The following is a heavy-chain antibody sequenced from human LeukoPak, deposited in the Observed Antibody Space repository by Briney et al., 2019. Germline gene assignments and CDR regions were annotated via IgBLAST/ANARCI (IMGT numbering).Heavy chain of an antibody. CDR3: ARVASPYYYGMDV. J-gene: IGHJ6*02. V-gene: IGHV3-7*01. CDR2: IKQDGSEK. CDR1: GFTFSSHW. Sequence: GGSLRLSCAASGFTFSSHWMSWVRQAPGKGLEWVANIKQDGSEKYYVDSVKGRFTISRDNAKNSLYLQMNSLRAEDTAVYYCARVASPYYYGMDVWGQGTTVTVSS.